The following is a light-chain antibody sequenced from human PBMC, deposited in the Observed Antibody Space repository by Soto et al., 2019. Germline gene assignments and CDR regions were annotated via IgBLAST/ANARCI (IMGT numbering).Light chain of an antibody. J-gene: IGKJ4*01. CDR2: EPS. Sequence: EIVLTQSPATLSLSPGERATLSCTASQSVGNNLAWYQQKPGQAPALLIYEPSTRATGIPARFSGSGSGTDFTLTISSLQPEDFAVYYCQQHAHWPLTFGGGTRVEIK. CDR1: QSVGNN. V-gene: IGKV3-11*01. CDR3: QQHAHWPLT.